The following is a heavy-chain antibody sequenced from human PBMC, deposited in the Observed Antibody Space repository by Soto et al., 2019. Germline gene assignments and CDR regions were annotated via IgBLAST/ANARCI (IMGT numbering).Heavy chain of an antibody. CDR2: IYYSGST. CDR3: ARHQYDYIWGSYRSYFDY. V-gene: IGHV4-59*08. J-gene: IGHJ4*02. Sequence: SETLSLTCTVSGGSISSYYWSWIRQPPGKGLEWIGYIYYSGSTNYNPSLKSRVTISVDTSKNQFSLKLSSVTAADTAVYYCARHQYDYIWGSYRSYFDYWGQGTLVTVSS. CDR1: GGSISSYY. D-gene: IGHD3-16*02.